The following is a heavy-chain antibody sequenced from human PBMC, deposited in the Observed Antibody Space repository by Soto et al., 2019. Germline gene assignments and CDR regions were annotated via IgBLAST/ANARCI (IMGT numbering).Heavy chain of an antibody. D-gene: IGHD6-13*01. Sequence: QVQLQESGPGLVKPSETLSLTCTVTGDSVNSYYWSWMRQPPGKGLECMGYVYYSGSANYNPSLKSRVTISVDTSKNQISLRLKSVTAADTAVYYCARVETSGIHYFDYWGQGSLVTVSS. V-gene: IGHV4-59*02. CDR1: GDSVNSYY. CDR3: ARVETSGIHYFDY. J-gene: IGHJ4*02. CDR2: VYYSGSA.